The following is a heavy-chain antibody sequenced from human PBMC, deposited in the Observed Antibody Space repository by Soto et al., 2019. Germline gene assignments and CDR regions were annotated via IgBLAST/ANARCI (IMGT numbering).Heavy chain of an antibody. J-gene: IGHJ6*02. Sequence: QVQLQQGGAGLLKPSETLSLTCAVYGGSFSGYYWSWLRQPPGKGPEWIGEINHSGNTKYTPSLESRVTISVDTSKNQFSLKLNSVSAADTAVYYCARTGGMDVWSQGATVTVSS. V-gene: IGHV4-34*01. CDR2: INHSGNT. CDR3: ARTGGMDV. CDR1: GGSFSGYY.